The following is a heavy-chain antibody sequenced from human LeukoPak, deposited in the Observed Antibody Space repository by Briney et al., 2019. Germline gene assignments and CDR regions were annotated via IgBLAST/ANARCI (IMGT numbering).Heavy chain of an antibody. J-gene: IGHJ6*03. CDR2: INPSGST. CDR1: GFTFDDYG. CDR3: ARGGGRYYMDV. Sequence: KAGGSLRLSCAASGFTFDDYGMSWVRQAPGKGLECIGEINPSGSTNYNPSLKSRVTISVDTSKNQFSLKVSSVTAADTAVYYCARGGGRYYMDVRDKGTTVTVSS. V-gene: IGHV4-34*01.